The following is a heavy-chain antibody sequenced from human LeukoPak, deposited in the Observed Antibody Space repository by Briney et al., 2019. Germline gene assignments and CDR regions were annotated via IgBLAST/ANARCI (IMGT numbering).Heavy chain of an antibody. D-gene: IGHD3-3*01. CDR1: GFMFSSYW. CDR3: ARDRPYDFWSGYYAQYFQH. J-gene: IGHJ1*01. CDR2: IKQDGSEK. V-gene: IGHV3-7*01. Sequence: PGGSLRLTCIASGFMFSSYWMTWVRQAPGKGLEWVANIKQDGSEKYYVDSVKGRFTISRDNAKNSLYLQMNSLRAEDTAVYYCARDRPYDFWSGYYAQYFQHWGQGTLVTVSS.